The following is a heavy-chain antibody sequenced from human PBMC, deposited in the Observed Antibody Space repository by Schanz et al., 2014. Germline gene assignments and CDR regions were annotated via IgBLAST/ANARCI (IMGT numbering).Heavy chain of an antibody. D-gene: IGHD3-22*01. Sequence: VQLVDSGGGLVQPGGSLRLSCAASGFTFSDYYMSWIRQAPGKGLEWVSSISSSGSSIYYADSVRGRFTISRDNAKNSVFLQMNSLRAGDTAVYYCAKDGRLPYYGTGSDFDYWGQGTLVAVSS. J-gene: IGHJ4*02. CDR2: ISSSGSSI. CDR3: AKDGRLPYYGTGSDFDY. CDR1: GFTFSDYY. V-gene: IGHV3-11*01.